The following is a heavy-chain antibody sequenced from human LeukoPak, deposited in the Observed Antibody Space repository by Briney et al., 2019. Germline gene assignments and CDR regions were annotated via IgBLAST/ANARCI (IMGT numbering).Heavy chain of an antibody. Sequence: GGSLRLSCAASGFTFGSYGMNWVRQAPGKGLEWVANIKQDGSEKYYVDSVKGRFTISRDNAKNSLYLQMNSLRAEDTAVYYCARDLEYGGQGTLVTVSS. V-gene: IGHV3-7*01. CDR3: ARDLEY. J-gene: IGHJ4*02. CDR1: GFTFGSYG. CDR2: IKQDGSEK. D-gene: IGHD1-1*01.